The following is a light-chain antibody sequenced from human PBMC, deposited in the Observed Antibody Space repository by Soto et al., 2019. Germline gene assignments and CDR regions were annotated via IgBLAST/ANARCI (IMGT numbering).Light chain of an antibody. CDR1: QRISSN. J-gene: IGKJ1*01. CDR2: GAS. CDR3: QQYKTWPRT. V-gene: IGKV3-15*01. Sequence: EIVMTQSPATLSVSPGERATLSCRASQRISSNLAWYQHKPGQAPRLLIYGASTRATGVPARFSASGSETDFTLTISSLQSEDFALYYCQQYKTWPRTFGQGTRWIS.